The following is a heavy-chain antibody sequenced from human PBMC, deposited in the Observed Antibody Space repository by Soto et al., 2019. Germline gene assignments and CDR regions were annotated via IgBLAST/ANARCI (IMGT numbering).Heavy chain of an antibody. CDR2: IYHSGST. CDR1: SGSISSSNW. V-gene: IGHV4-4*02. CDR3: ARDLKNGDYFDY. J-gene: IGHJ4*02. D-gene: IGHD2-8*01. Sequence: SETLSLTCAVSSGSISSSNWWSWVRQPPGKELEWIGEIYHSGSTNYNPSLKSRVTISVDKSKNQFSLKLSSVTAAYTAVYYCARDLKNGDYFDYWGQGTLVTVSS.